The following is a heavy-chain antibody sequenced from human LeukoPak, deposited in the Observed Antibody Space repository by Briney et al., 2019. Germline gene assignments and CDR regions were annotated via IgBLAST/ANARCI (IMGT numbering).Heavy chain of an antibody. CDR1: GVSVRNSY. J-gene: IGHJ4*02. CDR3: ARGPVRAPGIALN. V-gene: IGHV4-59*02. Sequence: SETLSLTCSVSGVSVRNSYWSWARQPPGKGLEWIGYIYYSGSTNYNPSLKSRVTISVDTSKNQFSLKLSSVTAADTAVYYCARGPVRAPGIALNWGQGTLVTVSS. CDR2: IYYSGST. D-gene: IGHD6-13*01.